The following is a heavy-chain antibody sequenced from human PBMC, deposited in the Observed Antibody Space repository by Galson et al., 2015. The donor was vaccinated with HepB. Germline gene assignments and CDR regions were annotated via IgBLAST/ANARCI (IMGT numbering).Heavy chain of an antibody. D-gene: IGHD3-22*01. CDR1: GYSITSHG. CDR3: ARGHHDTVLDY. CDR2: ISTYNDRT. Sequence: SVKVSCKASGYSITSHGIFWVRQAPGQGLEWMGWISTYNDRTNYAQKFQGRVALTTDTSTSTVYLEIKSLRYDDRAVYYCARGHHDTVLDYWGQGTLVIVSS. V-gene: IGHV1-18*01. J-gene: IGHJ4*02.